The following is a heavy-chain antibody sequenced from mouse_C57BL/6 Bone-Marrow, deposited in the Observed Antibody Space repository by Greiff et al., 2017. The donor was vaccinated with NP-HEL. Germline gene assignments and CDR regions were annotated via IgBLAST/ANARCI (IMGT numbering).Heavy chain of an antibody. D-gene: IGHD1-1*01. J-gene: IGHJ2*01. V-gene: IGHV2-2*01. Sequence: VQRVESGPGLVQPSQSLSITCTVSGFSLTSYGVHWVRQSPGKGLEWLGVIWSGGSTDYNAAFISRLSISKDNSKSQVFFKMNSLQADDTAIYYCARNSDYGSRRYFDYWGQGTTLTVSS. CDR2: IWSGGST. CDR3: ARNSDYGSRRYFDY. CDR1: GFSLTSYG.